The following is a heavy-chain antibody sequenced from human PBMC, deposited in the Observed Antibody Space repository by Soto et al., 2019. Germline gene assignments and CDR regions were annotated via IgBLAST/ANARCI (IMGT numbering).Heavy chain of an antibody. CDR1: GFMFSDSW. J-gene: IGHJ5*02. V-gene: IGHV3-7*05. CDR2: IKPDGSET. Sequence: EAQLVESGGDLVQPGGSLTLSCAASGFMFSDSWMNWVRQAPGKGLEWVANIKPDGSETTYVDSVKGRFTISRDNAKKFLYLEMNSLRVDDRAVYYCGSGIDPWGQGALVTVSS. CDR3: GSGIDP.